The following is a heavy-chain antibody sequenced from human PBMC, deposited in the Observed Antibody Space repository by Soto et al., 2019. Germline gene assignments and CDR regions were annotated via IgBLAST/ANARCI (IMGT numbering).Heavy chain of an antibody. CDR3: AKLRGEGTIFGVVISGSTHYFYAMDV. D-gene: IGHD3-3*01. J-gene: IGHJ6*02. CDR2: ISGSGGNT. CDR1: GLTFSTYT. V-gene: IGHV3-23*01. Sequence: EVQLLESGGGLVQPGGSLRLSCAASGLTFSTYTMSWVRQAPGKGLEWVSLISGSGGNTFYADSVKGRFIISRDNSQNTLYLQMSSLRAADTAVYYCAKLRGEGTIFGVVISGSTHYFYAMDVWGQGTTVTVSS.